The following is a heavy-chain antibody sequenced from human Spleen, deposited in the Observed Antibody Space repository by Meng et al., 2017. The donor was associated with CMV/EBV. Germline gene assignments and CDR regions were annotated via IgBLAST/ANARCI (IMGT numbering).Heavy chain of an antibody. J-gene: IGHJ5*02. CDR1: GGTFSSYA. CDR2: INPNSGGT. Sequence: CKASGGTFSSYAISGGRQAPGQGLEWMGWINPNSGGTNYAQKFQGRVTMTRDTSISTAYMDLSRLRSEDTAVYFCARDLRDPDNWFDPWGQGTLVTVSS. CDR3: ARDLRDPDNWFDP. V-gene: IGHV1-2*02.